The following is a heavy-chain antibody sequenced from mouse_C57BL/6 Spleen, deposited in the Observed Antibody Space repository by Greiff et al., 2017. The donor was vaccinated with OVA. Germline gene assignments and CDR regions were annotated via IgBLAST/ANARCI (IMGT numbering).Heavy chain of an antibody. CDR1: GYAFSSYW. CDR2: IYPGDGDT. D-gene: IGHD1-1*01. CDR3: ARDYYGISSAWFAY. J-gene: IGHJ3*01. Sequence: QVQLQQSGAELVKPGASMKISCKASGYAFSSYWMNWVKQRPGQGLEWIGQIYPGDGDTNYNGQFKGKATLTADTSSSTAYMQLSSLTSEDSAVDFCARDYYGISSAWFAYWGQGTLVTVSA. V-gene: IGHV1-80*01.